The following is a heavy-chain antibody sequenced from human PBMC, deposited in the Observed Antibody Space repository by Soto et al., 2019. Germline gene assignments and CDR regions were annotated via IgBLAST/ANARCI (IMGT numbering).Heavy chain of an antibody. CDR2: IFYSGTT. J-gene: IGHJ4*02. D-gene: IGHD2-21*02. Sequence: PSETLSLTCTVSGGSISRGGYYWSWIRQHTGKGLEWIGYIFYSGTTYYNPSLKSRVTISVDTSKNQFSLKLSSVTAADTAVYYCATSLAYCGGDCYLGPFDYWGQGTLVTVSS. CDR1: GGSISRGGYY. CDR3: ATSLAYCGGDCYLGPFDY. V-gene: IGHV4-31*03.